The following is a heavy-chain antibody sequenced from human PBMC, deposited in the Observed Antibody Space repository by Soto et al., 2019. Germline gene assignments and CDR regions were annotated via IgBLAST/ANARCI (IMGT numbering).Heavy chain of an antibody. CDR3: LNGDYY. V-gene: IGHV3-48*01. D-gene: IGHD3-16*01. Sequence: EQLVESGGGLVQPGGSLRLSCAASGFTFSTHYMNWVRQTPGKGLEWVSSINRDSTVIKYADSVMGRFTISRDNARNSLSLQMNSLRAEDTAVYYCLNGDYYVGPGTVVTVSS. CDR1: GFTFSTHY. J-gene: IGHJ4*02. CDR2: INRDSTVI.